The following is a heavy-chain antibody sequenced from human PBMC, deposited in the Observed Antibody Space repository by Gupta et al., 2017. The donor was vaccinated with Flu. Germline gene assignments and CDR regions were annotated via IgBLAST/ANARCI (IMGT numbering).Heavy chain of an antibody. CDR3: TSVLGLKAEGIVEY. D-gene: IGHD3/OR15-3a*01. CDR2: MIPVHGTP. Sequence: QVNLVQSGAEVKKPGSSVKVSCKASGGPFNNNAINWVRRAPGQGLEWMGGMIPVHGTPYYAPKFQGRVTISADKSTSTVDMFLKSLKSEDTAIYFCTSVLGLKAEGIVEYWGQGTLVTVSS. CDR1: GGPFNNNA. V-gene: IGHV1-69*06. J-gene: IGHJ4*02.